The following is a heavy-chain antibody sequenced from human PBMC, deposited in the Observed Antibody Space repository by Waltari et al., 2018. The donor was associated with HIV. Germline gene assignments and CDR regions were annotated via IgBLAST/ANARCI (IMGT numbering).Heavy chain of an antibody. Sequence: QVQLQESGPGLVKPSQTLSLTCTVSGGSISSGSYYWSWIRQPAGKGLEWIGRIYTSGSTNYNPYLKSRVTISVDTSKNQFSLKLSSVTAADTAVYYCARTYCSSTSCYGGANWFDPWGQGTLVTVSS. V-gene: IGHV4-61*02. CDR1: GGSISSGSYY. D-gene: IGHD2-2*01. CDR3: ARTYCSSTSCYGGANWFDP. CDR2: IYTSGST. J-gene: IGHJ5*02.